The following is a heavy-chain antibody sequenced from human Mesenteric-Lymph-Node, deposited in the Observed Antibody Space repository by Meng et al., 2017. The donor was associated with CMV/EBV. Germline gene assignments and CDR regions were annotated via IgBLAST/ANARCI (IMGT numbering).Heavy chain of an antibody. CDR2: IYHSGST. J-gene: IGHJ3*02. CDR3: ARGEGAYCSSTSCQDAFDI. Sequence: GSLRLSCAVSGGSISSSNWWSWVRQPPGKGLEWIGEIYHSGSTNYNPSLKSRVTISVDKSKNQFSLKLSSVTAADTAVYYCARGEGAYCSSTSCQDAFDIWGQGTMVTVSS. CDR1: GGSISSSNW. D-gene: IGHD2-2*01. V-gene: IGHV4-4*02.